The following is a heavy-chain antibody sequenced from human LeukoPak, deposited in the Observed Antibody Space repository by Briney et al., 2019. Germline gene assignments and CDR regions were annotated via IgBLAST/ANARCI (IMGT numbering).Heavy chain of an antibody. V-gene: IGHV3-7*03. CDR3: AKDIGQQLANWFDP. CDR2: IKQDGSEK. J-gene: IGHJ5*02. CDR1: EFTFSTYW. Sequence: GGSLRLSCAASEFTFSTYWMSWVRQAPGKGPEWVANIKQDGSEKYYVDSVRGRFAISRDNAKNSLYLQMNSLRAEDTALYYCAKDIGQQLANWFDPWGQGTLVTVSS. D-gene: IGHD6-13*01.